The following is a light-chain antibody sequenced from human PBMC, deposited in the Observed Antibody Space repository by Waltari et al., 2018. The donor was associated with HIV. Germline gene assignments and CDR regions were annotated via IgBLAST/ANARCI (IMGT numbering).Light chain of an antibody. Sequence: QSALTQPRSVSGSPGQSVTISCTGISSDIGGGYYSVSWYQQYPGKVPRLMIYDVTKRPSGVPDRFSGSKSGNTASLTISGLQAEDEADYYCCSYGGSYTLFGGGTKVTVL. CDR1: SSDIGGGYYS. V-gene: IGLV2-11*01. CDR2: DVT. CDR3: CSYGGSYTL. J-gene: IGLJ2*01.